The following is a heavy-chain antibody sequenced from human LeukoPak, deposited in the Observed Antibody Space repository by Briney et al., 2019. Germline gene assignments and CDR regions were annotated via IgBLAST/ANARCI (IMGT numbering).Heavy chain of an antibody. D-gene: IGHD6-6*01. CDR2: ISSTSSTI. CDR3: AKCGIAVRLDYFDY. CDR1: GFTFSSYS. V-gene: IGHV3-48*04. Sequence: GGSLRLSCAASGFTFSSYSMNWVRQAPGKGLEWVSYISSTSSTIYYADSVKGRFTISRDNAKNSLYLQMNSLRAEDTAVYYCAKCGIAVRLDYFDYWGQGTLVTVSS. J-gene: IGHJ4*02.